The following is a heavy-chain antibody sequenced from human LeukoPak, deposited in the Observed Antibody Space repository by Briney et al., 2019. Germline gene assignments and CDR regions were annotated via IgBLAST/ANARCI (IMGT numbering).Heavy chain of an antibody. CDR1: GGSLIDYY. CDR3: ARHLLDTSTSFDS. V-gene: IGHV4-34*01. Sequence: SETLSLTCAVYGGSLIDYYWSWIRQPPGKGLEWIGEIKYTGTTKYNPSLKSRVTISLDTSKNHFSLKLNSVTAADTAVYYCARHLLDTSTSFDSWGQGTLVTVSS. D-gene: IGHD2-2*01. J-gene: IGHJ4*02. CDR2: IKYTGTT.